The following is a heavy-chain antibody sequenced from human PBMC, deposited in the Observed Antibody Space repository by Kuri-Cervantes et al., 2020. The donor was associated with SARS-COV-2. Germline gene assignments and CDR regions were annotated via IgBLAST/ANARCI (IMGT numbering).Heavy chain of an antibody. D-gene: IGHD4-17*01. Sequence: LSLTCAASGFTFSSYSMNWVRQAPGKGLEWVSYISSSSSTIYYADSVKGRFTISRDNAKNSLYLQMNSLRAEDTAVYYCARDLGPYGDYLLDWGQGTLVTVSS. V-gene: IGHV3-48*01. CDR2: ISSSSSTI. CDR3: ARDLGPYGDYLLD. CDR1: GFTFSSYS. J-gene: IGHJ4*02.